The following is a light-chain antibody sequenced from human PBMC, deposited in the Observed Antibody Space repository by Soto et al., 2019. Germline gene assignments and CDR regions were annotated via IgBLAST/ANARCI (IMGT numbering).Light chain of an antibody. Sequence: EIIMRQSPATLSVSPGEGATLSCRASLTGNNNVACYHQTPGQAPRVLISGVSASATGVPARVSGSGSGSEISLAISSLQSEDFAFYYCPHCNAWPYGFGQGTNLDIK. CDR2: GVS. CDR3: PHCNAWPYG. CDR1: LTGNNN. J-gene: IGKJ2*03. V-gene: IGKV3-15*01.